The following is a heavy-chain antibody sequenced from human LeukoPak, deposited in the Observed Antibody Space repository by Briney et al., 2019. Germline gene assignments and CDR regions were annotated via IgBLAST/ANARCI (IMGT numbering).Heavy chain of an antibody. CDR1: GFSVSSNY. D-gene: IGHD3-9*01. J-gene: IGHJ4*02. CDR3: ARDPSNEYYDILTAYRLRPLDY. Sequence: GGSLRLSCAASGFSVSSNYMNWVRQAPGKGLEWVSSISSSGSYIYYADLVRGRFTISRDNAKNSLYLQMNSLRAEDTAVYYCARDPSNEYYDILTAYRLRPLDYWGQGTLVTVSS. V-gene: IGHV3-21*01. CDR2: ISSSGSYI.